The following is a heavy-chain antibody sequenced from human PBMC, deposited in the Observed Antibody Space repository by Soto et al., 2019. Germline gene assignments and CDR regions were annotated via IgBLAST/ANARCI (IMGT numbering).Heavy chain of an antibody. J-gene: IGHJ4*02. CDR2: ISAYNGNT. CDR1: GYTFTSYG. V-gene: IGHV1-18*01. D-gene: IGHD3-3*01. Sequence: ASVKVSCKASGYTFTSYGISWVRQAPGQGLEWMGWISAYNGNTNYAQKLQGRVTMTTDTSTSTAYMELRSLRSDDTAVYYCARDQIYYDFWSGYYGGGRLIDYWGQGTLVTVSS. CDR3: ARDQIYYDFWSGYYGGGRLIDY.